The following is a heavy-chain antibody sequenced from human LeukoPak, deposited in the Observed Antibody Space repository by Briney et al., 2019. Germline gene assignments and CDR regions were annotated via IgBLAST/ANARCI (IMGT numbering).Heavy chain of an antibody. CDR3: ARAYSIAAVFDY. CDR1: GASISSSY. CDR2: IHYSGSS. D-gene: IGHD6-13*01. Sequence: PSGTLSLTCTVSGASISSSYWSWIRQPPGKGLEWIGYIHYSGSSNYNPSLESRVTMSVDTSKNQFSLNLNSVTAADTAMYYCARAYSIAAVFDYWGQGTLVTVSS. J-gene: IGHJ4*02. V-gene: IGHV4-59*01.